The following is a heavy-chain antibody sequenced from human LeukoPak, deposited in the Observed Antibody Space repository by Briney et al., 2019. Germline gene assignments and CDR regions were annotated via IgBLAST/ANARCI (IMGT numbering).Heavy chain of an antibody. J-gene: IGHJ6*03. V-gene: IGHV3-11*04. CDR1: GFTFSDHD. CDR2: ITSSSNSI. CDR3: ARVSITGYYYYMDV. Sequence: GGSLRLSCAASGFTFSDHDMDWVRQAPGKGLEWLSYITSSSNSIYYADSVKGRFTISRDNAQNSLFLQMNSLRAKDTAVYYCARVSITGYYYYMDVWGKGTTVTASS. D-gene: IGHD5-24*01.